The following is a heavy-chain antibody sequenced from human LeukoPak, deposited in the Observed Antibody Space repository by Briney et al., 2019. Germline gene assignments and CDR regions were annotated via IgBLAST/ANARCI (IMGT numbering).Heavy chain of an antibody. CDR3: ATRTEVPAATGD. CDR1: GGSISSGGYS. CDR2: IYHSGST. V-gene: IGHV4-30-2*01. J-gene: IGHJ4*02. D-gene: IGHD2-2*01. Sequence: PSETLSLTCAVSGGSISSGGYSWSWLRQPPGKGLEWIGYIYHSGSTYYNPSLKSRVTVSVDTSKNQFSLKLSSVTAADTAVYYCATRTEVPAATGDWGQGTLVTVSS.